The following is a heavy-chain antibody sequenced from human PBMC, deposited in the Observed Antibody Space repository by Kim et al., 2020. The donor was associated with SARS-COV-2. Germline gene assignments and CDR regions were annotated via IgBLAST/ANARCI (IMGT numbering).Heavy chain of an antibody. V-gene: IGHV4-31*03. D-gene: IGHD6-13*01. CDR1: GGSIRSGGKF. CDR3: ARGQPLAY. CDR2: ISYSGNS. Sequence: SETLSLTCSVSGGSIRSGGKFWTWIRQHPAKGLEWIGYISYSGNSHYSPSLRSRVSISLQTSENQFSLELTSLTAADPAVYYCARGQPLAYWGQGSLGTV. J-gene: IGHJ4*02.